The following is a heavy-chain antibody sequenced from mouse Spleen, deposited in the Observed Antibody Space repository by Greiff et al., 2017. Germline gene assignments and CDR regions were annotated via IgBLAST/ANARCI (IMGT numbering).Heavy chain of an antibody. V-gene: IGHV5-16*01. Sequence: VQLKESEGGLVQPGSSMKLSCTASGFTFSDYYMAWVRQVPEKGLEWVANINYDGSSTYYLDSLKSRFIISRDNAKNILYLQMSSLKSEDTATYYCAREFLYYFDYWGQGTTLTVSS. J-gene: IGHJ2*01. CDR3: AREFLYYFDY. CDR1: GFTFSDYY. CDR2: INYDGSST.